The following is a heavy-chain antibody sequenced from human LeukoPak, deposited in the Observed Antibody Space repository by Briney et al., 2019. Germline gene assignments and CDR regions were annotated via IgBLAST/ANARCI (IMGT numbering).Heavy chain of an antibody. CDR2: IDAGNGDT. J-gene: IGHJ3*02. D-gene: IGHD6-19*01. Sequence: ASVKVSCTASGYTFTSYAIHWVRQAPGQRLEWMGWIDAGNGDTKYSQKLQGRVTITRDTSASTVYMELRSLRSVDTALYYCARDLAVAGSRDAFDIWGQGTMVTVSS. V-gene: IGHV1-3*01. CDR3: ARDLAVAGSRDAFDI. CDR1: GYTFTSYA.